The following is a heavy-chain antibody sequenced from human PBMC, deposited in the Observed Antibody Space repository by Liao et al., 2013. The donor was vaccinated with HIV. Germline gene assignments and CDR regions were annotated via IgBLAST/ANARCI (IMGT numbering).Heavy chain of an antibody. D-gene: IGHD3-3*01. Sequence: QVQLQQWGAGLLKPSETLSLTCAVYGGSFSGYYWSWIRQPPGKGLEWIGEINHSGSTNYNPSLKSRVTISVDTSKNQFSLKLSSVTAADTAVYYCARGENYDFWSGYYTPPDYWGQGTLVTVSS. J-gene: IGHJ4*02. CDR3: ARGENYDFWSGYYTPPDY. V-gene: IGHV4-34*01. CDR1: GGSFSGYY. CDR2: INHSGST.